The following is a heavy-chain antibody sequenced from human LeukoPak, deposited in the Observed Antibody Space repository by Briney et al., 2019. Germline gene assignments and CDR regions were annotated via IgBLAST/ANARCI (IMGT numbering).Heavy chain of an antibody. CDR3: ARDRDSSSWFHYGMDV. J-gene: IGHJ6*02. D-gene: IGHD6-13*01. Sequence: PGGSLRLSCVASGLTFSSYWMSWVRQAPGKGLEWVANINQDGGEKYYVDSVKGRFTISRDNAKSSLYLQMNSLRAEDTAVYYCARDRDSSSWFHYGMDVWGQGTTVTVSS. CDR2: INQDGGEK. V-gene: IGHV3-7*01. CDR1: GLTFSSYW.